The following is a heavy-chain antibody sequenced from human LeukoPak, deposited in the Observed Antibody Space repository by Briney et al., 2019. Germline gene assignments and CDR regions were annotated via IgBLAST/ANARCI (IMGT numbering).Heavy chain of an antibody. D-gene: IGHD3-10*02. CDR3: AKAFSLWSTPKFGYFDY. V-gene: IGHV3-9*01. Sequence: GGSLRLSCAASGFTFDDYAMHWVRQAPGKGLEWVSGISWNSGSIGYADSVKGRFTISRDNAKNSLYLQMNSLRAEDTALYYYAKAFSLWSTPKFGYFDYWGQGTLVTVSS. CDR1: GFTFDDYA. J-gene: IGHJ4*02. CDR2: ISWNSGSI.